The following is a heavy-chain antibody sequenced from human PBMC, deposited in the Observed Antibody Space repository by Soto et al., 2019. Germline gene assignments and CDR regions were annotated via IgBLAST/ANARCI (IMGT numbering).Heavy chain of an antibody. V-gene: IGHV3-30*18. CDR1: GFTFSSYG. CDR2: ISYDGSNK. Sequence: SLRLYCAASGFTFSSYGMHWVRQAPGKGLEWVAVISYDGSNKYYADSVKGRFTISRDNSKNTLYLQMNSLRAEDTAVYYCAKDLYYDSSSPFDYWGQGTLVTVSS. D-gene: IGHD3-22*01. J-gene: IGHJ4*02. CDR3: AKDLYYDSSSPFDY.